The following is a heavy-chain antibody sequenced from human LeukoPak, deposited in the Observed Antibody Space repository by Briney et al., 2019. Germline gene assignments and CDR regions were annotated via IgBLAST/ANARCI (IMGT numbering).Heavy chain of an antibody. CDR2: ISWGGGSI. D-gene: IGHD2-8*01. CDR1: GFTFDDYA. CDR3: AKELGYCTNGVSYVGTDFDY. V-gene: IGHV3-43D*04. Sequence: GGSLRLSCAASGFTFDDYAMHWVRHAPGKGLEWVSYISWGGGSIYYADSVKGRFTISRDNNKNTLYLQINSLSVEDIAMYHCAKELGYCTNGVSYVGTDFDYWGQGTLVTVSS. J-gene: IGHJ4*02.